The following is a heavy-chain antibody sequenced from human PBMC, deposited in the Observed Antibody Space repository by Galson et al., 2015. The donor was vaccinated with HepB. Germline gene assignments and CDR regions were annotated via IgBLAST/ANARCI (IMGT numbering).Heavy chain of an antibody. Sequence: SVKVSCKASGYTFTSYAMNWVRQAPGQGLEWMGWINTNTGNPTYAQGFTGRFVFSLDTSVSTAYLQISSLKAEDTAVYYCASNSYSGSYYPSDTDAFDIWGQGTMVTVSS. CDR1: GYTFTSYA. CDR2: INTNTGNP. V-gene: IGHV7-4-1*02. D-gene: IGHD1-26*01. J-gene: IGHJ3*02. CDR3: ASNSYSGSYYPSDTDAFDI.